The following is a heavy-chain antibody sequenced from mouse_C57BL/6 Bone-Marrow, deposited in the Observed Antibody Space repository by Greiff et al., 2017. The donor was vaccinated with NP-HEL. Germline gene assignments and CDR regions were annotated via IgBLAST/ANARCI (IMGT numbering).Heavy chain of an antibody. Sequence: EVKLVESGGDLVKPGGSLKLSCAASGFTFSSYGMSWVRQTPDKRLEWVATISSGGSYTYYPDSVKGRFTISKDNAKNTLYLQMSSLKSEDTAMYYCARQIYYDEDKGYALDYWGQGTSVTVSS. CDR1: GFTFSSYG. J-gene: IGHJ4*01. D-gene: IGHD2-4*01. V-gene: IGHV5-6*01. CDR2: ISSGGSYT. CDR3: ARQIYYDEDKGYALDY.